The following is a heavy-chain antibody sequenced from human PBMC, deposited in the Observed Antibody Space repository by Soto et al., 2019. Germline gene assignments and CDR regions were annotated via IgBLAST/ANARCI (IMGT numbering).Heavy chain of an antibody. CDR3: AHSLXXXVXGTNWFDP. CDR1: GFSLSTSGVG. J-gene: IGHJ5*02. D-gene: IGHD3-16*01. Sequence: QITLKESGPTLVKPTQTLTLTCTFSGFSLSTSGVGVGWIRQPPGKALEWLALIYWDDDKRYSPSLKSRLTXXXXXXNIQVVLTMTNMXPVXTSTYSCAHSLXXXVXGTNWFDPWGQGTLVTVSS. CDR2: IYWDDDK. V-gene: IGHV2-5*02.